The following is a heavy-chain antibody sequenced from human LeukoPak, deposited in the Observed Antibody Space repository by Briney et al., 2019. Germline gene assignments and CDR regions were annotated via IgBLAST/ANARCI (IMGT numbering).Heavy chain of an antibody. CDR1: AYTFTNYG. Sequence: GASVKVSCKASAYTFTNYGISWVRQAPGQGLEWMGWINPNNGNTRYAEDLQGRVTMTTDISTSTAYMELRSLRSDDTAIYYCARDFTPPHCTTPNCPRGGWFDPWGHGTLVTVSS. D-gene: IGHD2-8*01. CDR2: INPNNGNT. J-gene: IGHJ5*02. V-gene: IGHV1-18*01. CDR3: ARDFTPPHCTTPNCPRGGWFDP.